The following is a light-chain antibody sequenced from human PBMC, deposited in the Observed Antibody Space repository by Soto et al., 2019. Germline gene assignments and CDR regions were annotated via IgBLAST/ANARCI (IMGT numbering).Light chain of an antibody. CDR3: QQRSNWPGT. CDR1: QSLTTY. V-gene: IGKV3-11*01. J-gene: IGKJ3*01. Sequence: EIVLTQSPATLSLSPGERATLSCRASQSLTTYVAWYQQKPGQAPRLLIYDASRRATGIPARFSGSGSGTDFTLTISSLEPADIAVYYCQQRSNWPGTFGPGTKVDIK. CDR2: DAS.